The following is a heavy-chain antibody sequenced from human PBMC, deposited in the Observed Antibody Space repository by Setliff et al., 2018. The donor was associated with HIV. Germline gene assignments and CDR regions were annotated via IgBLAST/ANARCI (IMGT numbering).Heavy chain of an antibody. J-gene: IGHJ4*02. CDR1: GFSLTTLGVG. CDR3: ARVPSTLYDWDY. Sequence: SGPTLVNPTQTLTLTCTFSGFSLTTLGVGVGWVRQTPRGALELLATIYWNDYEHYSPSLQNRLTITKDTSKNQVVLTMTNMAPADTATYYCARVPSTLYDWDYWGQGTLVTVSS. CDR2: IYWNDYE. V-gene: IGHV2-5*01. D-gene: IGHD3-3*01.